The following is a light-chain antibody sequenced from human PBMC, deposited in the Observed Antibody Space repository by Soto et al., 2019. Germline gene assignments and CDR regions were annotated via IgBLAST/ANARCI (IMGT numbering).Light chain of an antibody. CDR3: MQGTHRPPYT. CDR2: KVS. CDR1: QSLVYSDGNPY. V-gene: IGKV2-30*01. Sequence: EVVLTQSPLSLPVTLGQSASISCRSRQSLVYSDGNPYLSWFHQRPGQSPRRLIYKVSVRDPGVPERFSGSGPGTGFTLRISRVEAEDGGVYYCMQGTHRPPYTFGQGTKLEIQ. J-gene: IGKJ2*01.